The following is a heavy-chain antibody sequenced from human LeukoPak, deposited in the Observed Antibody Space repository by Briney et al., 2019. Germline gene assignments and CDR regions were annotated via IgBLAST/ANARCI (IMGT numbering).Heavy chain of an antibody. V-gene: IGHV3-7*01. J-gene: IGHJ4*02. CDR1: GFTLSGYW. CDR3: ATISSPLDY. CDR2: IKKDGSER. Sequence: GGSLRLSCAASGFTLSGYWMSWVRQAPGKGREWVANIKKDGSERYYVDFVKGRFTISRDNAKNSVYLQMNSLRVEDTAMYYCATISSPLDYWGQGTLVTVSS. D-gene: IGHD2-15*01.